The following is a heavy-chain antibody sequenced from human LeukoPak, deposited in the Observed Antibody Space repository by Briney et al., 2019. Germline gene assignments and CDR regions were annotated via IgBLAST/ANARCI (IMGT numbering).Heavy chain of an antibody. J-gene: IGHJ3*02. Sequence: ASVKVSCKASGYTFTGYYMHWVRQAPGQGLEWMGWINPNSGGTNYAQKFQGRVTMTRDTSISTAYMELSRLRSDDTAVYYCARVLEWFLSAGAFDIWGRGTMVTVSS. CDR3: ARVLEWFLSAGAFDI. CDR2: INPNSGGT. D-gene: IGHD3-3*01. CDR1: GYTFTGYY. V-gene: IGHV1-2*02.